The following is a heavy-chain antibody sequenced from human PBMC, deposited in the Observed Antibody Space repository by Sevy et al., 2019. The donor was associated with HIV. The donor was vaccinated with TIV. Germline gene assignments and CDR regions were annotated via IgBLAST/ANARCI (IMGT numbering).Heavy chain of an antibody. J-gene: IGHJ4*02. CDR2: VYHSGST. V-gene: IGHV4-4*02. CDR3: ARKHQYTDFSTYFFDY. D-gene: IGHD3-3*01. CDR1: GGSISRSNW. Sequence: SETLSLTCAVSGGSISRSNWWSWVRQPPGKGLEWIGEVYHSGSTNYNPSLKSRVTISIDKSKNQFSLRMTSVTAADTAIYYCARKHQYTDFSTYFFDYWGQGTLVTVSS.